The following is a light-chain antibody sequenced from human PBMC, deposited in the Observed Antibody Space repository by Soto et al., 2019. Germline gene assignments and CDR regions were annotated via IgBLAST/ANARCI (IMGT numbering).Light chain of an antibody. V-gene: IGLV2-14*01. CDR1: SSDIGADDF. J-gene: IGLJ2*01. Sequence: QSALTQPASVSGSPGQSITISCTGTSSDIGADDFVSWYQHHPDKTPKLIIFEVTYRPTGISHRFSASKSGNTASLTISGLEAEDEAFYYCSSYSRTPFPPVVFGGGTKLTVL. CDR3: SSYSRTPFPPVV. CDR2: EVT.